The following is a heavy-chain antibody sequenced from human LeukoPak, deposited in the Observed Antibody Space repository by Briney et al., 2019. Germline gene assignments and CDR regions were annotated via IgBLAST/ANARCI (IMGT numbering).Heavy chain of an antibody. V-gene: IGHV4-34*01. D-gene: IGHD4-23*01. Sequence: KASETLSLTCAVYGGSFSGYYWSWIRQPPGKGLEWIGEINHSGSTNYNPSLKSRVTISVDTSKNQFSLKLSSVTAADTAVYYCASDKNSGSRFDYWGQGTLVTVS. CDR3: ASDKNSGSRFDY. CDR1: GGSFSGYY. J-gene: IGHJ4*02. CDR2: INHSGST.